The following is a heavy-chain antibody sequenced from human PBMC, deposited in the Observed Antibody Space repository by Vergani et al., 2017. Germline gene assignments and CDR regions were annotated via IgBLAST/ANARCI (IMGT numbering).Heavy chain of an antibody. V-gene: IGHV4-34*01. J-gene: IGHJ4*02. D-gene: IGHD2-15*01. CDR1: GGAFSNFY. CDR3: VRDPWESGGPYSGC. Sequence: QVQLQQWGAGLLKPSETLSLTCAVYGGAFSNFYWSWIRQPPGKGLEWIGEINHSGRLNYNPSLKSRVTIAIDTSKNQFSLRVNSVTAADTAVYYCVRDPWESGGPYSGCWGRGTLVSVSS. CDR2: INHSGRL.